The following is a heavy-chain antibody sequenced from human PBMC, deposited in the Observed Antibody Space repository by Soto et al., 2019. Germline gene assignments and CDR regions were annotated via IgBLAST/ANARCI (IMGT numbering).Heavy chain of an antibody. Sequence: PGESLKISCAASGFTFSSYGMHWVRQAPGKGLEWVAVIWYDGSNKYYADSVKGRFTISRDNSKNTLYLQMNSLRAEDTAVYYCARDPAVTTPPYGMDVWGQGTTVTVSS. V-gene: IGHV3-33*01. J-gene: IGHJ6*02. CDR2: IWYDGSNK. CDR3: ARDPAVTTPPYGMDV. D-gene: IGHD4-4*01. CDR1: GFTFSSYG.